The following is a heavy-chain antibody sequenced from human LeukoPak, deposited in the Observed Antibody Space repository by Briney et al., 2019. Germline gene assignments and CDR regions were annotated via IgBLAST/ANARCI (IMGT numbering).Heavy chain of an antibody. V-gene: IGHV4-61*02. J-gene: IGHJ5*02. CDR2: IYTSGST. D-gene: IGHD3-10*01. CDR3: AREARGSGSYYRNWFDP. Sequence: SQTLSLTCTVSGNSISSGDNYWSWIRQPAGKGLEWIGRIYTSGSTNYNPSLKSRVTISVDTSKNQFSLKLSSVTAADTAVYYCAREARGSGSYYRNWFDPWGQGTLVTVSS. CDR1: GNSISSGDNY.